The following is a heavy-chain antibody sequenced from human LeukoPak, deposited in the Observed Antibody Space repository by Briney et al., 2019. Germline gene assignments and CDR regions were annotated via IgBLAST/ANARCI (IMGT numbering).Heavy chain of an antibody. J-gene: IGHJ4*02. CDR3: ARSTMVRGVIRPYYFDY. Sequence: ASVKVSCKASGGTFSSYAISWVRQAPGQGLEWMGGIIPIFGTANYAQKFQGRVTITADESTSTAYMELSSLRSEDTAVYYCARSTMVRGVIRPYYFDYWGQGTLVTVSS. CDR1: GGTFSSYA. CDR2: IIPIFGTA. V-gene: IGHV1-69*13. D-gene: IGHD3-10*01.